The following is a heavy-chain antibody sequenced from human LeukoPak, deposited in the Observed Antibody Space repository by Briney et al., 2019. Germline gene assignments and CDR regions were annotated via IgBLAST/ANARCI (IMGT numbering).Heavy chain of an antibody. D-gene: IGHD6-13*01. CDR3: ARFIAAAGPFDY. CDR1: GGSFNDYY. Sequence: SETLSLTCAVYGGSFNDYYWIWIRQPPGKGLEWIGEIKPSGRTNYNPSLESRVTISVDRSKNQFSLKLSSVTAADTAVYYCARFIAAAGPFDYWGQGTLVTVSS. J-gene: IGHJ4*02. CDR2: IKPSGRT. V-gene: IGHV4-34*01.